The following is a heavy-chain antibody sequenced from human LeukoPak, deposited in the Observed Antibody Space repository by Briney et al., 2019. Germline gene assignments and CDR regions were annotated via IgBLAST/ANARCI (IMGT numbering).Heavy chain of an antibody. D-gene: IGHD6-13*01. J-gene: IGHJ3*02. Sequence: GGFLRLSCAASGFTFDDYAMHWVRQAPGKGLEWVSGISWNSGSIGYADSVKGRFTISRDNAKNSLYLQMNSLRAEDTALYYCAKDFTAAGTFEAFDIWGQGTMVTVSS. CDR3: AKDFTAAGTFEAFDI. CDR2: ISWNSGSI. CDR1: GFTFDDYA. V-gene: IGHV3-9*01.